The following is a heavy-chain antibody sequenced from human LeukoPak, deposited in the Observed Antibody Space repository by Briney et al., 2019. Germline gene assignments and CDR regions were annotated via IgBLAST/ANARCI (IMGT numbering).Heavy chain of an antibody. CDR3: ARSTNRVDS. V-gene: IGHV4-61*02. Sequence: PSETLSLTCTVSGASIRGSITSGTYYWNWIRQPAGKGLEWIGRMYNSGTTINYNPSLKRRVTISVDTSKNQFSLNVTSVTAADTAVYYCARSTNRVDSWGQGTLVTVSS. J-gene: IGHJ4*02. CDR2: MYNSGTT. D-gene: IGHD1-14*01. CDR1: GASIRGSITSGTYY.